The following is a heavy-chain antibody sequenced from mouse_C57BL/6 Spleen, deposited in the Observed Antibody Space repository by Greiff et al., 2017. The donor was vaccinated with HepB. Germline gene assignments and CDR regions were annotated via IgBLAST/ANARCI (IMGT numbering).Heavy chain of an antibody. CDR3: ASVGDPFAY. CDR2: INPNNDGT. Sequence: EVQLQRSGPELVKPGASVKISCKASGYTFTDYNMDWVKQSHGKSLEWIGDINPNNDGTIYNQKFKGKATLTVHKSSSTAYIEFRSLTSEDTSVYCCASVGDPFAYWGQGSLVTVSA. D-gene: IGHD3-3*01. CDR1: GYTFTDYN. V-gene: IGHV1-18*01. J-gene: IGHJ3*01.